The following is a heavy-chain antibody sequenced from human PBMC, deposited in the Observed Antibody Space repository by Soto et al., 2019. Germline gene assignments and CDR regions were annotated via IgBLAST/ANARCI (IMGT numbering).Heavy chain of an antibody. J-gene: IGHJ4*02. CDR1: GGSISSSTYY. V-gene: IGHV4-39*01. CDR2: IYYSGST. D-gene: IGHD6-19*01. CDR3: ARQGPSGYSSGWYHDY. Sequence: QLQLQESGPGLVKPSETLSLTCTVSGGSISSSTYYWGWIRRPPGKGLEWIGSIYYSGSTYYNPPLKSRVTIFVDTSKNQFSLRLNSVTAADTAVYYCARQGPSGYSSGWYHDYWGQGTLVTVSS.